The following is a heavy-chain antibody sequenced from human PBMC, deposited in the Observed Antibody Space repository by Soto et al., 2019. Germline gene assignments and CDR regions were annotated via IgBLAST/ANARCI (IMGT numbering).Heavy chain of an antibody. CDR3: AKGWGSWFGETYDY. V-gene: IGHV3-23*01. J-gene: IGHJ4*02. CDR2: LSGSGRST. CDR1: GFTFSSYA. D-gene: IGHD3-10*01. Sequence: EVQLLESGGGLVQPGGSLRLSCAASGFTFSSYAMSWVRQAPGKGLEWVSGLSGSGRSTYYADSVKGRFTVSRDNSQNTLFLQMNSLRAEDTAVYYCAKGWGSWFGETYDYWGQGTLVTVSS.